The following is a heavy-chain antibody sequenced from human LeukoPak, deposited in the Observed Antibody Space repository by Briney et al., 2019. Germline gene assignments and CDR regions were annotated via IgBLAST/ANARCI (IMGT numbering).Heavy chain of an antibody. Sequence: SETLSLTCTVSGGSISSSNYYWGWIRQPPGKGLEWIGNIHYSGSTYYSPSLKSRVTISVDTSKNQFSLKLSSVTAADTAVYYCASLAGSGKYYYYMDVWGKGTTVTVSS. D-gene: IGHD3-10*01. J-gene: IGHJ6*03. CDR2: IHYSGST. CDR1: GGSISSSNYY. V-gene: IGHV4-39*01. CDR3: ASLAGSGKYYYYMDV.